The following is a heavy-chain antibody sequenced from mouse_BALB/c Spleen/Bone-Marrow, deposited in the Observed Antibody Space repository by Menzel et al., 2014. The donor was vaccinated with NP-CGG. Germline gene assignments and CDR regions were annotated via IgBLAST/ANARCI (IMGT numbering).Heavy chain of an antibody. CDR1: GFTFSNYG. J-gene: IGHJ3*01. D-gene: IGHD2-4*01. V-gene: IGHV5-9-2*01. Sequence: DVKLQESGGGLVKSGGSLKLSCAASGFTFSNYGMSWVRQTPEKRLEWVATISGGGSYTFYSDSVKGRFTISRDNAKKNLYLQLSSLRSEDTALYFCARHAYYDQTEVSFVYWGQGTLVTVSA. CDR3: ARHAYYDQTEVSFVY. CDR2: ISGGGSYT.